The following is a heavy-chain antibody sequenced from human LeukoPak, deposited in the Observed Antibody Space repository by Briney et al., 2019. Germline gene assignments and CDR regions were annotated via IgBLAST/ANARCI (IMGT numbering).Heavy chain of an antibody. D-gene: IGHD6-13*01. CDR2: ISGSGGST. J-gene: IGHJ4*02. V-gene: IGHV3-23*01. CDR3: AGPGYSSSWYEGY. CDR1: GFTVSSDA. Sequence: PAGSLTLACAASGFTVSSDAMSWLRQAPGKGLEWVSTISGSGGSTDYADSVEGRFTISRDNAKNTLYLQMNSLRVEDTAVYYCAGPGYSSSWYEGYWGQGTLVTVSS.